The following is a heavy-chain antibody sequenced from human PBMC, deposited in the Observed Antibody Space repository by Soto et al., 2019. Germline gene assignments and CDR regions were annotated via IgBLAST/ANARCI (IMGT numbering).Heavy chain of an antibody. D-gene: IGHD6-6*01. V-gene: IGHV1-69*13. CDR3: GRSDMGGSSSVNYYYYYGMDV. CDR1: GGTFSSYA. CDR2: IIPIFGTA. Sequence: SVKVSCKASGGTFSSYAISWVRQAPGQGLEWMGGIIPIFGTANYAQKFQGRVTITADESTSTAYLELSSLRSEDTAVYYCGRSDMGGSSSVNYYYYYGMDVWGQGTTVTVSS. J-gene: IGHJ6*02.